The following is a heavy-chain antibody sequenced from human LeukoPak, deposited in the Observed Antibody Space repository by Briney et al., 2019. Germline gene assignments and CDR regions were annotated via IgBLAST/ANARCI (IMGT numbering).Heavy chain of an antibody. CDR2: IGTAGDT. CDR3: VRALTYGPGLYYFDY. J-gene: IGHJ4*02. V-gene: IGHV3-13*01. Sequence: PGGSLRLSCAASGFTFSSYDMHWVRQATGKGLEWVSAIGTAGDTYYPGSVKGRFTISRENAKNSLYLQMNSLRAGDTAVYYCVRALTYGPGLYYFDYWGQGTLVTVSS. CDR1: GFTFSSYD. D-gene: IGHD3-10*01.